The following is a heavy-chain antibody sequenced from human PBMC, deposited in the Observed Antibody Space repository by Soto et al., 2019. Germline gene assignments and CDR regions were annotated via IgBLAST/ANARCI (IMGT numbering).Heavy chain of an antibody. V-gene: IGHV4-59*08. CDR3: ARHPSYSDSNGYYRPFYYFHY. Sequence: SETLSLTCTVSGGSISSYYWSWIRQPPGKGLEWIGYIYYSGSTNYNPSLKSRVTISVDTSKNQFSLKLSSVTAADTAVYYCARHPSYSDSNGYYRPFYYFHYWGRGTLVTVSS. CDR2: IYYSGST. J-gene: IGHJ4*02. CDR1: GGSISSYY. D-gene: IGHD3-22*01.